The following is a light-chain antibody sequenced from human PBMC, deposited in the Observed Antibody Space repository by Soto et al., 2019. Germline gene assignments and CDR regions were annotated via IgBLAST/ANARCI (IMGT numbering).Light chain of an antibody. CDR2: GAS. CDR3: QQYGFSLFS. J-gene: IGKJ3*01. Sequence: EIVLTQSPGTLSLSPGERATLSCWASQRVASNYLAWYQQKPGQAPRLLIFGASIRATGIPDRFSGSGSGTDFTLTISRLEPEDFAVYYCQQYGFSLFSFGPGTKVDMK. V-gene: IGKV3-20*01. CDR1: QRVASNY.